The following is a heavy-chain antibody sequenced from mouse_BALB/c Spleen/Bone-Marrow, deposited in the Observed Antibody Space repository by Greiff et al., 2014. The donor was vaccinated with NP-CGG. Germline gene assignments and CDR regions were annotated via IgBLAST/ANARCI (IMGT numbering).Heavy chain of an antibody. CDR2: ILPGTGST. J-gene: IGHJ2*01. CDR3: TRSLRRYFDY. CDR1: GYTFSHYW. V-gene: IGHV1-9*01. Sequence: QVQLQQPGAELMKPGASVKISCKATGYTFSHYWIEWVKQRPGHGLEWIGEILPGTGSTKYNEKFKGKATITADTSSSTAYIQLSSLTSEDSAVYYCTRSLRRYFDYWGQGTTLTVSS. D-gene: IGHD1-2*01.